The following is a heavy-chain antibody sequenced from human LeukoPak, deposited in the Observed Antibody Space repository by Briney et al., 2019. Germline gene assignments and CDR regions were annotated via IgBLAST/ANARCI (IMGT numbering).Heavy chain of an antibody. CDR3: ARRRYYGSGSYAPFDY. J-gene: IGHJ4*02. CDR2: IYPGDSDT. Sequence: GESLKISCKRSGYSFTSYWIGWVRQMPGKGLEWMGIIYPGDSDTRYSPSFQGQVTISADKSISTAYLQWSSLKASDTAMYYCARRRYYGSGSYAPFDYWGQGTLVTVSS. D-gene: IGHD3-10*01. V-gene: IGHV5-51*01. CDR1: GYSFTSYW.